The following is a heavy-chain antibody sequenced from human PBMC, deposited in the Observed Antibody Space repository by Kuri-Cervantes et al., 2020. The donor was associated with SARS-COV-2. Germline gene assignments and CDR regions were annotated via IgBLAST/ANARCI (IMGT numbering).Heavy chain of an antibody. CDR2: IYYSGST. CDR1: GGSVSSGSYY. V-gene: IGHV4-61*01. Sequence: GSLRLSCTVSGGSVSSGSYYWSWIRQPPGKGLEWIGYIYYSGSTNYNPSLKSRVTISVDTSKNQFSLKLSSVTAADTAVYYCARVPFGVVINYYYYGMDVWGQGTTVTVSS. D-gene: IGHD3-3*01. J-gene: IGHJ6*02. CDR3: ARVPFGVVINYYYYGMDV.